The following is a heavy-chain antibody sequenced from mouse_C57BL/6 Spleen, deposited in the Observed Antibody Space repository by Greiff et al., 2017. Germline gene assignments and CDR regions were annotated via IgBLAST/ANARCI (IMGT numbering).Heavy chain of an antibody. Sequence: EVQLVESGGDLVKPGGSLKLSCAASGFTFSSYGMSWVRQTPDKRLEWVATISSGGSYTYYPDSVKGRYPISRDKAKNTPYLQMSSLKSEDTAMYYCARSYESAMGYWGQGTSVTVAS. D-gene: IGHD2-12*01. CDR3: ARSYESAMGY. J-gene: IGHJ4*01. CDR1: GFTFSSYG. CDR2: ISSGGSYT. V-gene: IGHV5-6*01.